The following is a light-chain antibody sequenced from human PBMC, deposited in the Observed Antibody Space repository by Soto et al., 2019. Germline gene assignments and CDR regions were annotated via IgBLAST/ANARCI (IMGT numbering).Light chain of an antibody. Sequence: DIQMTQSPSTLSASVGDRVTITCRASQSISYWLAWYQQKPGTAPKLLIYKASTLGGGVPSRFSGSGFGTEFTLTINSLQPDDFATYYCQQYDTWTFGQGTKVEI. CDR2: KAS. CDR1: QSISYW. J-gene: IGKJ1*01. CDR3: QQYDTWT. V-gene: IGKV1-5*03.